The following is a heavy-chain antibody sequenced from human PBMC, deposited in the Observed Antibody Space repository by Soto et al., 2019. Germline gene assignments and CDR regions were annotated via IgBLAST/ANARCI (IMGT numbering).Heavy chain of an antibody. D-gene: IGHD3-16*01. CDR2: IIPILGIA. CDR1: GGTFSSYT. V-gene: IGHV1-69*08. Sequence: QVQLVQSGAEVKKPGSSVKVSCKASGGTFSSYTISWVRQAPGQGLEWMGRIIPILGIANYAQKFQGRVTITADKSTSTAYMELSSLRSEDTAVYYCARDPSEDPMMMAWFDPWGQGTLVTVSS. J-gene: IGHJ5*02. CDR3: ARDPSEDPMMMAWFDP.